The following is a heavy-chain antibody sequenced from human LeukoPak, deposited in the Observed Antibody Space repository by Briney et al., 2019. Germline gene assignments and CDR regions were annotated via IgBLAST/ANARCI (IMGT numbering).Heavy chain of an antibody. V-gene: IGHV4-59*01. CDR2: IYYSGST. Sequence: KPSETLSLTCTVSGGSISSYYWSWIRQPPGKGLEWIGYIYYSGSTNYNPSLKSRVTISVDTSKNQFSLKLSSVTAADTAVYYCARVGGSNYVREYYFDYWGQGTLVTVSS. CDR3: ARVGGSNYVREYYFDY. J-gene: IGHJ4*02. CDR1: GGSISSYY. D-gene: IGHD4-11*01.